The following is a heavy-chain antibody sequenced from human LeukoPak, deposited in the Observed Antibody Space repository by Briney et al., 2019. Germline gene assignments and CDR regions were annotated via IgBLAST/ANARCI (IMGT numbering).Heavy chain of an antibody. Sequence: GGSLRLSCAASGFTFSSYWMSWVRQAPGKGLEWVANIKQDGSEKYYVDSAKGRFTFSRDNAKNSLYLQMNSLRAEDTAVYYCARDPSALFVPVIWGQGTMVTVSS. D-gene: IGHD3-10*01. V-gene: IGHV3-7*01. J-gene: IGHJ3*02. CDR3: ARDPSALFVPVI. CDR1: GFTFSSYW. CDR2: IKQDGSEK.